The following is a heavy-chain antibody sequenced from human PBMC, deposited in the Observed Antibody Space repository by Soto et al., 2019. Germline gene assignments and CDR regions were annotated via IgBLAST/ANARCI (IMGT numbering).Heavy chain of an antibody. V-gene: IGHV4-4*02. J-gene: IGHJ6*02. CDR3: ARTIGVYDFWSGYPPPGGMDV. CDR1: GCSIISSNW. CDR2: IYHSGST. Sequence: LETLSLTCAVSGCSIISSNWWSWVRQPPGKGPEWIGEIYHSGSTNYNPSLKSRVTISVDKSKNQFSLKLSSVTAADTAVYYCARTIGVYDFWSGYPPPGGMDVWGQGTTVTVSS. D-gene: IGHD3-3*01.